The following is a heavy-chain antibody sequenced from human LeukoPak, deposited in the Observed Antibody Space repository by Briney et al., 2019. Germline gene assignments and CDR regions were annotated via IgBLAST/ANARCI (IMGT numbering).Heavy chain of an antibody. V-gene: IGHV1-24*01. D-gene: IGHD1/OR15-1a*01. CDR3: ATELGTSMVGWAEPKGAWDY. CDR2: FDPEDGET. J-gene: IGHJ4*02. CDR1: GYTLTELS. Sequence: ASVKVSCKVSGYTLTELSMHWVRQAPGKGLEWMGGFDPEDGETIYAQKFQGRVTMTEDTSTDTAYMELSSLRSEDTAVYYCATELGTSMVGWAEPKGAWDYWGQGTLVTVSS.